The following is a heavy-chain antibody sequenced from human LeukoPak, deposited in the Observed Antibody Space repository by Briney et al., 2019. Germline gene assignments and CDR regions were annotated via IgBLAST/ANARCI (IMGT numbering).Heavy chain of an antibody. V-gene: IGHV3-30*03. D-gene: IGHD5-12*01. CDR1: GVTFSSYG. Sequence: GGSLRLSCAAPGVTFSSYGMHWVRQAPGKGLEWVALISSDGNDKLYGDSVKGRFTISRDDSKSTLYLQMNSLRAEDTAVYYCTTKVIRGNSGDDYDDWGQGTLVTVSS. CDR3: TTKVIRGNSGDDYDD. J-gene: IGHJ4*02. CDR2: ISSDGNDK.